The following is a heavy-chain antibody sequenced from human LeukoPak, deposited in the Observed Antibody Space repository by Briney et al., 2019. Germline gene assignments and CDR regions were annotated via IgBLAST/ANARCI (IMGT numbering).Heavy chain of an antibody. CDR2: ISGSGDAT. V-gene: IGHV3-23*01. D-gene: IGHD2-15*01. Sequence: PGGSLRLPCAASGFTFSSYAMSWVRQAPGKGLEWVSAISGSGDATYNADSVKGRFTISRDNSKNTVYLQMNSLRAEDTAVYYCAKSGSYDWGQGTLVTVSS. CDR3: AKSGSYD. CDR1: GFTFSSYA. J-gene: IGHJ4*02.